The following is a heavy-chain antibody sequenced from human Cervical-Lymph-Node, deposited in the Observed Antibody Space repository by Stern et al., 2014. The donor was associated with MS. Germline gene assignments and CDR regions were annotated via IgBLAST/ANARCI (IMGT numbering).Heavy chain of an antibody. V-gene: IGHV1-69*01. Sequence: VQLVQSGPEVKKPESSVKVSCKASGGSFSTFDINWVRQAPGQRLEWVGGISPMFGVANYAQNFQGRVTFTADESTSTVYIELSSLRSEDTAMYYCARHQGGIAANWGQGTLVTVSS. D-gene: IGHD6-13*01. CDR1: GGSFSTFD. J-gene: IGHJ4*02. CDR3: ARHQGGIAAN. CDR2: ISPMFGVA.